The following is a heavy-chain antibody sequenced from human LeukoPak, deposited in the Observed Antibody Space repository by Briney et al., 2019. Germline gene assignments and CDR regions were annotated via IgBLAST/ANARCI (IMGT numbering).Heavy chain of an antibody. CDR1: GGTFSSYA. Sequence: GASVTVSCKASGGTFSSYAISWVRQAPGQGLEWMGGIIPIFGTANYAQKFQGRVTITADESTSTAYMELSSLRSEDTAVYYCARGLSRGYSGYSPNWGQGTLVTVSS. CDR3: ARGLSRGYSGYSPN. D-gene: IGHD5-12*01. J-gene: IGHJ4*02. CDR2: IIPIFGTA. V-gene: IGHV1-69*13.